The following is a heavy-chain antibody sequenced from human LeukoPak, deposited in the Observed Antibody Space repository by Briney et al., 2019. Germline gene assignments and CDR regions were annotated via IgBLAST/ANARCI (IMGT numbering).Heavy chain of an antibody. V-gene: IGHV4-39*01. J-gene: IGHJ4*02. CDR2: IYYSGST. Sequence: PSETLSLTCTVSGGSISSSSYYWGWIRQPPGKGLEWIGSIYYSGSTYYNPSLKSRVTISVDTSKNQFSLKLSSVTAADTAGYYGAKTARRGKQNSFDYWGQETLVTVSS. D-gene: IGHD3-16*01. CDR1: GGSISSSSYY. CDR3: AKTARRGKQNSFDY.